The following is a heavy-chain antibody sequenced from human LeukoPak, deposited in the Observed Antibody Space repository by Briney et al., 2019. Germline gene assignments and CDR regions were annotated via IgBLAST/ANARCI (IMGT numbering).Heavy chain of an antibody. V-gene: IGHV3-53*01. D-gene: IGHD3-10*01. Sequence: GGSLRLSCAASGFTVCSNYMSWVRQAPGKGLEWVSVIYSGGGTYYADSVKGRFSISRDKSKNTLYLLMNSLRAEDTAVYYCAGRTRLVRGVHYMDVWGKGTTVTVSS. J-gene: IGHJ6*03. CDR2: IYSGGGT. CDR1: GFTVCSNY. CDR3: AGRTRLVRGVHYMDV.